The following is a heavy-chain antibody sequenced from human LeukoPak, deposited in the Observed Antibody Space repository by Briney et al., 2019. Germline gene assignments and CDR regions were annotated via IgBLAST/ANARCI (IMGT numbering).Heavy chain of an antibody. CDR1: GYSFTSYW. Sequence: GESLKISCKGSGYSFTSYWIGWVRQMPGKGLEWMGIIYPGDSDTRYSPSFQGQVTISADKSISTAYLQWSSLKASDTAVYYCASPHMITFGGVIAPPEYWGQGTLVTVSS. CDR2: IYPGDSDT. J-gene: IGHJ4*02. V-gene: IGHV5-51*01. D-gene: IGHD3-16*02. CDR3: ASPHMITFGGVIAPPEY.